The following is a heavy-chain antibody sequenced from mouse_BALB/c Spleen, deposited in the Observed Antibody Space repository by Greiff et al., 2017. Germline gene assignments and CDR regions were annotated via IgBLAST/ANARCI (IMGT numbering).Heavy chain of an antibody. Sequence: EVKVVESGGGLVQPGGSLRLSCATSGFTFTDYYMSWVRQPPGKALEWLGFIRNTANGYTTEDSSSVKGRFTISRDDSQSILYLQMNTLRAEDSATYYCARVDTTATYALDYWGQGTTVTVSS. CDR3: ARVDTTATYALDY. V-gene: IGHV7-3*02. D-gene: IGHD1-2*01. CDR2: IRNTANGYTT. J-gene: IGHJ4*01. CDR1: GFTFTDYY.